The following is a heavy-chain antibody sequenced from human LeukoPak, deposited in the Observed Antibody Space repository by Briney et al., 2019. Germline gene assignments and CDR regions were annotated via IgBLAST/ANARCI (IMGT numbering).Heavy chain of an antibody. CDR3: ARDEGTWIAAAGTVQY. CDR2: IKQDGSEK. D-gene: IGHD6-13*01. J-gene: IGHJ4*02. Sequence: GGSLRFSCTTSGFTFSSYWMSWVRQAPGKGLEWVANIKQDGSEKYYVDSVKGRFTISRDNAKNSLYLQMNSLRAEDTAVYYCARDEGTWIAAAGTVQYWGQGTLVTVSS. V-gene: IGHV3-7*01. CDR1: GFTFSSYW.